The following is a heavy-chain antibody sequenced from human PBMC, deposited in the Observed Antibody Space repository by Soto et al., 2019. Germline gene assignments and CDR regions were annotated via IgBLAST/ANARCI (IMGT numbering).Heavy chain of an antibody. D-gene: IGHD3-10*01. CDR2: ITGSGGGT. CDR3: VKARDHYGAGYDY. Sequence: EVQLLESGGGLVQPGGSRRLSCAASGFSFNTYAMGWVRQAPGKGLEWVSGITGSGGGTYYADSVKGRFTISRDNSKNTLFVQMNSLRAEDTAVYHCVKARDHYGAGYDYWGQGALVTVSS. J-gene: IGHJ4*02. V-gene: IGHV3-23*01. CDR1: GFSFNTYA.